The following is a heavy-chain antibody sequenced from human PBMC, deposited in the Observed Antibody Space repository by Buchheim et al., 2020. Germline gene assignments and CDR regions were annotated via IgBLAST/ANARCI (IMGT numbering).Heavy chain of an antibody. CDR3: ARDLLGVTYYYDSSGPAGFDY. V-gene: IGHV3-30*04. D-gene: IGHD3-22*01. CDR1: GFTFSSYA. J-gene: IGHJ4*02. CDR2: ISYDGSNK. Sequence: QVQLVESGGGAVQPGRSLRLSCAASGFTFSSYAMHWVRQAPGKGLEWVAVISYDGSNKYYADSVKGRFTISRDNSKNTLFLQMNSLRAEDTAVYYCARDLLGVTYYYDSSGPAGFDYWGQGTL.